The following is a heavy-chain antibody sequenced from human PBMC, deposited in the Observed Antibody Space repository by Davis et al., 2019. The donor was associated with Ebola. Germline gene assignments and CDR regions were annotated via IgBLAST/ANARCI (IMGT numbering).Heavy chain of an antibody. D-gene: IGHD2-21*01. Sequence: ASVKVSCKASGGTFSNYAISWVRQVPGQGLEWMGWISAYNGNTNYAQKLQGRVTMTTDTSTSTAYMELSSLRSEDTAMYYCARGGELNYFDSWGQGTLVTVSS. J-gene: IGHJ4*02. CDR2: ISAYNGNT. CDR1: GGTFSNYA. V-gene: IGHV1-18*01. CDR3: ARGGELNYFDS.